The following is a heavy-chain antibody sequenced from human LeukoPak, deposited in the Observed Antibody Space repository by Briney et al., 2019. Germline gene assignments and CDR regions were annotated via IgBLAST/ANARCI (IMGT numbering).Heavy chain of an antibody. J-gene: IGHJ4*02. Sequence: ASVKVSCKTSGYIFTSYDINWVRQAPGQGLEWVVWIYPKNGKTAYAEKFQGRLTLTTDMSTNTAYMEMNNLTSDDTAVYFCARKLSGYSSGWYPDYWGQGSLVIVSS. V-gene: IGHV1-8*01. CDR3: ARKLSGYSSGWYPDY. CDR2: IYPKNGKT. CDR1: GYIFTSYD. D-gene: IGHD6-19*01.